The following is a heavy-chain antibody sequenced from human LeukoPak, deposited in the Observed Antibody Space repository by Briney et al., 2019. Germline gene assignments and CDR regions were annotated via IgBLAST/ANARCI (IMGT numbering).Heavy chain of an antibody. CDR3: AKDHRWESPHYLDS. J-gene: IGHJ4*02. Sequence: QPGGSLRLSCAASGFTFSSSAMSWVRQVPGKGLEWVSGISASGGSTSYADSVRGRFTISRDNSKNTLYVQMNSLRDEDTAVYYCAKDHRWESPHYLDSWGQGTLVTVSS. V-gene: IGHV3-23*01. CDR1: GFTFSSSA. CDR2: ISASGGST. D-gene: IGHD1-26*01.